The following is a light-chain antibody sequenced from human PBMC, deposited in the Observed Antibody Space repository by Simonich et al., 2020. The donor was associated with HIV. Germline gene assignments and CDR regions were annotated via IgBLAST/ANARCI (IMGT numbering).Light chain of an antibody. CDR3: QQYFSTPRT. CDR1: QSVLYSSNNKNY. V-gene: IGKV4-1*01. J-gene: IGKJ1*01. Sequence: DIVMTQSPDSLAVSLGERATINCKSSQSVLYSSNNKNYFAWYQQNPGQPPKLLLYWASTRESGVPDRFSGSGSGTDFTLTISSLQAEDVAVYYCQQYFSTPRTFGQGTKVEIK. CDR2: WAS.